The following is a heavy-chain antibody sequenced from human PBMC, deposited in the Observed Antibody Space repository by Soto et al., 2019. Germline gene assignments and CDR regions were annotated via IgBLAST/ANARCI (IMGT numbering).Heavy chain of an antibody. CDR1: GYSFTSYW. Sequence: GESLKISCKGSGYSFTSYWISWVRQMPGKGLEWMGRIDPSDSYTNYSPSFQGHVTISADKSISTAYLQWSSLKASDTAMYYCASLVASPVGELFAHGYYYYYGMYVWGQGTTVTASS. V-gene: IGHV5-10-1*01. CDR2: IDPSDSYT. D-gene: IGHD3-10*01. J-gene: IGHJ6*02. CDR3: ASLVASPVGELFAHGYYYYYGMYV.